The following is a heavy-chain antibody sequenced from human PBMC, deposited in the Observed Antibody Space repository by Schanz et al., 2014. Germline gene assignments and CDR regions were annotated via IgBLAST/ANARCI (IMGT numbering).Heavy chain of an antibody. CDR3: ASGEAHVTACGVVIVPMNV. J-gene: IGHJ6*03. CDR2: IHTGSGNT. V-gene: IGHV1-3*04. Sequence: QVQLVQSGAEVKKPGASVKVSCQASGYTFAGHAVHWVRQAPGQGPEWVGWIHTGSGNTKYSQKFEGRVTITRDTSASIVYMELSSLRSEDTAVFFCASGEAHVTACGVVIVPMNVWGKGTTVIVSS. D-gene: IGHD3-3*01. CDR1: GYTFAGHA.